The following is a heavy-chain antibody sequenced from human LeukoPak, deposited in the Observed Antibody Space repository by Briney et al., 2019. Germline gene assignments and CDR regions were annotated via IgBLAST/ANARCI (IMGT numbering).Heavy chain of an antibody. CDR3: ARVVPAALGTSGAFDI. V-gene: IGHV3-48*03. D-gene: IGHD2-2*01. Sequence: GGSLRLSCAASGFTFSSYGMNWVRQAPGKGLEWVSYISSSGSTIYYADSVKGRFTISRDNAKNSLYLQMNSLRAEDTAVYYCARVVPAALGTSGAFDIWGQGTMVTVSS. CDR2: ISSSGSTI. J-gene: IGHJ3*02. CDR1: GFTFSSYG.